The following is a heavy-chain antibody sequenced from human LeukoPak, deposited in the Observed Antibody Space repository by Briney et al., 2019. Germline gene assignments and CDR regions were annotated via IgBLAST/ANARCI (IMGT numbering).Heavy chain of an antibody. D-gene: IGHD2-2*01. J-gene: IGHJ6*03. Sequence: GASVKVSCKASGYTFTSYGISWVRQAPGQGLEWMGWISAYNGNTNYARKLQGRVTMTTDTSTSTAYMELRSLRSDDTAVYYCARDVPATDIVVPPYMDVWGKGTTVTVSS. CDR1: GYTFTSYG. CDR2: ISAYNGNT. V-gene: IGHV1-18*01. CDR3: ARDVPATDIVVPPYMDV.